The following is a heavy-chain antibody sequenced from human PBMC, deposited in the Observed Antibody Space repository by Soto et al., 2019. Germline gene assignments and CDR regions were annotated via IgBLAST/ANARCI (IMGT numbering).Heavy chain of an antibody. D-gene: IGHD6-13*01. CDR1: GFTFSSYW. V-gene: IGHV3-7*03. CDR3: ARASFSSSWTIVYYYYYGMDV. CDR2: IKQDGSEK. J-gene: IGHJ6*02. Sequence: LRLSCAASGFTFSSYWMSWVRQAPGKGLEWVANIKQDGSEKYYVDSVKGRFTISRDNAKNSLYLQMNSLRAEDTAVYYCARASFSSSWTIVYYYYYGMDVWGQGTTVTVSS.